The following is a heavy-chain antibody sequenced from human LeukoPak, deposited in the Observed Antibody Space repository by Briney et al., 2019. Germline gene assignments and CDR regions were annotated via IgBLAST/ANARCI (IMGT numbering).Heavy chain of an antibody. CDR2: VDPEDGET. CDR1: GYTFTDYY. D-gene: IGHD4-17*01. V-gene: IGHV1-69-2*01. Sequence: ASVKVSCKVSGYTFTDYYMHWVQQAPGKGLEWMGLVDPEDGETIYAEKFQGRVTITADTSTDTAYMELSSLRSEDTAVYYCATGRDYGDYTPRPSFGYWGQGPWSPSPQ. CDR3: ATGRDYGDYTPRPSFGY. J-gene: IGHJ4*02.